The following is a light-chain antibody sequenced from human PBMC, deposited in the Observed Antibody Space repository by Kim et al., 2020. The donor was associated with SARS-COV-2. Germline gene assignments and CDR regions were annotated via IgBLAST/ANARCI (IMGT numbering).Light chain of an antibody. Sequence: ASVGDRVSISCRASQSGSGWLAWYQQKPGRAPKVLIYDAFSLESGVPSRFSGSGSGTEFTLTISSLQPDDFATYYCQQYDNYPWTFGQGTKVDIK. V-gene: IGKV1-5*01. J-gene: IGKJ1*01. CDR2: DAF. CDR3: QQYDNYPWT. CDR1: QSGSGW.